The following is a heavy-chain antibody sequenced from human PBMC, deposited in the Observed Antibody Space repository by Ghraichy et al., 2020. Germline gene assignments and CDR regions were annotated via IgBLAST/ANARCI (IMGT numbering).Heavy chain of an antibody. Sequence: GGSLRLSCAGSGFTFSSNWMSWVRQAPGKGLEWVASMKQDGSEKYYVDSVKGRFTLSRDTAKSSLYLQMNDLRAEDTAVYYCARESQLRNFDYWGQGSLVTVSS. D-gene: IGHD2-2*01. V-gene: IGHV3-7*03. CDR3: ARESQLRNFDY. CDR2: MKQDGSEK. J-gene: IGHJ4*02. CDR1: GFTFSSNW.